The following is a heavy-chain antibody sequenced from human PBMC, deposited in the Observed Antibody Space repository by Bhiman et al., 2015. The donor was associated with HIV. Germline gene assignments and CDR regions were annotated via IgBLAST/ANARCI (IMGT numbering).Heavy chain of an antibody. J-gene: IGHJ4*02. V-gene: IGHV3-9*01. Sequence: DVQVVESGGDLVQPGRSLRLSCKASGFSFGDYAMHWVRQAPGKGLEWVSGISWNSGSIGYADSVKGRFTISRDNAKNSLYLQMNSLRVEDTALYYCAKDRNVVVAATPYFDSWGQGTLVTVSS. CDR2: ISWNSGSI. CDR1: GFSFGDYA. D-gene: IGHD2-15*01. CDR3: AKDRNVVVAATPYFDS.